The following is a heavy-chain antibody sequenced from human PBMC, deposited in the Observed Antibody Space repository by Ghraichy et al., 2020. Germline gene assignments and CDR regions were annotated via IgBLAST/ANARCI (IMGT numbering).Heavy chain of an antibody. J-gene: IGHJ2*01. CDR2: INHSGST. CDR1: GGSFSGYY. D-gene: IGHD3-10*01. CDR3: ARGREVGGDWYFDL. V-gene: IGHV4-34*01. Sequence: ETLSLTCAVYGGSFSGYYWSWIRQPPGKGLEWIGEINHSGSTNYNPSLKSRVTISVDTSKNQFSLKLSSVTAADTAVYYCARGREVGGDWYFDLWGRGTLVTVSS.